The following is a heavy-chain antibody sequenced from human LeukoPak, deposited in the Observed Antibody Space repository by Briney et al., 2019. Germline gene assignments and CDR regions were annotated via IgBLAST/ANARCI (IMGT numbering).Heavy chain of an antibody. CDR1: GGTFSSYA. J-gene: IGHJ3*02. D-gene: IGHD6-19*01. CDR3: ARGSEYSSGWYDAFDI. Sequence: SVKVSCTASGGTFSSYAISWVRQAPGQGLEWMGGIIPIFGTANYAQKFQGRVTITADESTSTAYMELSSLRSEDTAVYHCARGSEYSSGWYDAFDIWGQGTMVTVSS. CDR2: IIPIFGTA. V-gene: IGHV1-69*13.